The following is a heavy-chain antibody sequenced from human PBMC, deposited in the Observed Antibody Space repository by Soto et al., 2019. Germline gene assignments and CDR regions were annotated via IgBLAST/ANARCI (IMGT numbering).Heavy chain of an antibody. D-gene: IGHD3-9*01. CDR3: AKVIGLRYFDWFGIDY. Sequence: GGSLRLSCAASGFTFSSYAMSWVRQAPGKGLEWVSAISGSGGSTYYADSVKGRFTISRDNSKNTLYLQMNSLRAEDTAVYYCAKVIGLRYFDWFGIDYWGQGTLVTVSS. CDR2: ISGSGGST. V-gene: IGHV3-23*01. J-gene: IGHJ4*02. CDR1: GFTFSSYA.